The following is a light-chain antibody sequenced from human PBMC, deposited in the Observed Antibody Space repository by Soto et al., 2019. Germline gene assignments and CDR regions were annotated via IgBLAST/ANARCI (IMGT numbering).Light chain of an antibody. Sequence: EIVLTQSPGTLSLSPGEGAALSCRASQSVTSSYLAWYQQKPGQAPRLLIYGASSRATGIPDRFSGSGSGTDFTLTISRLEPEDFAVYYCQPYGSLPFTFGPGTKVDIK. CDR2: GAS. CDR3: QPYGSLPFT. V-gene: IGKV3-20*01. CDR1: QSVTSSY. J-gene: IGKJ3*01.